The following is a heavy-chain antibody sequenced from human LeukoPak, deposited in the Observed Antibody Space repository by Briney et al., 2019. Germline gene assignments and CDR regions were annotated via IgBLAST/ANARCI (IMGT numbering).Heavy chain of an antibody. Sequence: GGSLRLSCAASGFTFSSYAMGWVRQAPGKGLEWVSAISGSGGSTYYADSVKGRFTISRDNSKNTLYLQMNSLRAEDTAVYYCARVRYNSGYIFDSWGQGTLVAVSS. CDR3: ARVRYNSGYIFDS. V-gene: IGHV3-23*01. CDR1: GFTFSSYA. CDR2: ISGSGGST. D-gene: IGHD5-18*01. J-gene: IGHJ4*02.